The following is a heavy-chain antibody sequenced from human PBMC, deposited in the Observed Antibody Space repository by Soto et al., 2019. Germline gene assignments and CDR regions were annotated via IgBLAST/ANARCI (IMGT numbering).Heavy chain of an antibody. Sequence: ASVKVSCKASGGTFSSYTISWVRQATGQRLEWMGWINTNSGNTSYAQKFQGRVTMTRNTSISTAYMELSSLRSGDTAVYYCARERSGWPDYWGQGTLVTVPQ. D-gene: IGHD6-19*01. J-gene: IGHJ4*02. CDR3: ARERSGWPDY. V-gene: IGHV1-8*02. CDR1: GGTFSSYT. CDR2: INTNSGNT.